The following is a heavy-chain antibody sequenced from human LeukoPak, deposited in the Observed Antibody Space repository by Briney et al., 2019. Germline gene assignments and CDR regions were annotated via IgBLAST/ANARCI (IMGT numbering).Heavy chain of an antibody. J-gene: IGHJ4*02. D-gene: IGHD1-26*01. CDR3: AKDLEDSGSYLFDY. CDR1: GFTFSSYA. CDR2: ISGSGGST. Sequence: PGGSLRLSCAASGFTFSSYAMSWVRQAPGKGLEWVSAISGSGGSTYYADSVKGRFTISRDNSKNTLYLQMNSLGAEDTALYYCAKDLEDSGSYLFDYWAREPWSPSPQ. V-gene: IGHV3-23*01.